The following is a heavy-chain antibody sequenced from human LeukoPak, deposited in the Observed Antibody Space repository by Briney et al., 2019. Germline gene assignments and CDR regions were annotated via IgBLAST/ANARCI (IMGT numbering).Heavy chain of an antibody. CDR1: GYSISSGYY. V-gene: IGHV4-38-2*02. D-gene: IGHD5-18*01. J-gene: IGHJ4*02. CDR3: ARGRYSYDY. CDR2: IYHSGST. Sequence: PSETLSLTCTVSGYSISSGYYWGWIRQPPGKGLEWIGSIYHSGSTYYNPSLKSRVTISVDTSKNQFSLKLSSVTAADTAVYYCARGRYSYDYWGQGTLVTVSS.